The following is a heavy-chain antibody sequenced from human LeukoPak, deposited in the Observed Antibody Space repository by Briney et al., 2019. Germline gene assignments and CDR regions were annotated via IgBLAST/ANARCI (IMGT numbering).Heavy chain of an antibody. D-gene: IGHD2-2*01. V-gene: IGHV1-69*13. CDR3: ARESSFLVPAATWAGVTYNWFDP. J-gene: IGHJ5*02. Sequence: ASVKVSCKASGGTFSSYAIGWVRQAPGQGLEWMGGIIPIFGTANYAQKFQGRVTITADESTSTAYMELSSLRSEDTAVYYCARESSFLVPAATWAGVTYNWFDPWGQGTLVTVSS. CDR2: IIPIFGTA. CDR1: GGTFSSYA.